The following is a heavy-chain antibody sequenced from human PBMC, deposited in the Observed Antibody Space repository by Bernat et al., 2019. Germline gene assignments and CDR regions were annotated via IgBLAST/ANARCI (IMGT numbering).Heavy chain of an antibody. CDR3: ATPWRATYYYGSSGYYGWDAFDS. CDR2: VYFSGST. V-gene: IGHV4-39*01. Sequence: QVQLQVSGSGLVKLSETLSLTCTVSAGSISSNNYFWGWIREPPGKGLEWIWSVYFSGSTYYNPFLKGRVTISVDTSKNQFSLKLSAVTAADTAVYYCATPWRATYYYGSSGYYGWDAFDSWGQGTMVTVSS. J-gene: IGHJ3*02. CDR1: AGSISSNNYF. D-gene: IGHD3-22*01.